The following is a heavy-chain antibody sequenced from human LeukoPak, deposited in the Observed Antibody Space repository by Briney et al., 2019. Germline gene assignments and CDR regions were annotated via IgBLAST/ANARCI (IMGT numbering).Heavy chain of an antibody. CDR3: SVMVRGVIINSKVYV. CDR2: ISSSSSYI. V-gene: IGHV3-21*01. D-gene: IGHD3-10*01. CDR1: GFTFSSYS. Sequence: RGSLRLSCAASGFTFSSYSMNWVRQAPGKGLEWVSSISSSSSYIYYADSVKGRFTISRDNAKNSLYLQMNSLRAEDTAVYYCSVMVRGVIINSKVYVWGQGTLVTVSS. J-gene: IGHJ4*02.